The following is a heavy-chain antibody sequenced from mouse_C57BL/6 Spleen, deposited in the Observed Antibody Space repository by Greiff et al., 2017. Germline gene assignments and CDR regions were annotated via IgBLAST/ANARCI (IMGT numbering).Heavy chain of an antibody. CDR3: ARDGSSYLYYFDY. J-gene: IGHJ2*01. D-gene: IGHD1-1*01. CDR2: ISYDGSN. Sequence: EVKLQESGPGLVKPSQSLSLTCSVTGYSITSGYYWNWLRQFPGNKLEWMGYISYDGSNNYNPSLKNRISITRDTSKNQFFLKLNSVTTEDTATYYCARDGSSYLYYFDYWGQGTTLTVSS. CDR1: GYSITSGYY. V-gene: IGHV3-6*01.